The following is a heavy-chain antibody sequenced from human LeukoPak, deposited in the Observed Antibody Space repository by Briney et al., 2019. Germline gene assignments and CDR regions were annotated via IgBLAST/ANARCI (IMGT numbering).Heavy chain of an antibody. CDR1: GGSISSSY. V-gene: IGHV4-4*07. D-gene: IGHD2-21*02. J-gene: IGHJ4*02. CDR3: ARELFSGDWCGSFDY. CDR2: MSSSGIT. Sequence: SETLSLTCTVSGGSISSSYWNWIRQPAGKGLEWIGRMSSSGITNYNPSLKSRVTMSVDTSKNQFSLNLRSVTAADTAIYYCARELFSGDWCGSFDYWGQGTLVTVSS.